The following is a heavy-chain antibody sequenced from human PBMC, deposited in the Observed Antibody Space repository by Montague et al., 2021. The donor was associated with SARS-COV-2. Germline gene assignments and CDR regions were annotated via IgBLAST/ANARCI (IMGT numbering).Heavy chain of an antibody. V-gene: IGHV3-7*01. Sequence: SLRLSCAASGFTFSSYWMSWVRQAPGKGLEWVANIKQDGSEKYYVDSVKGRFTISRDNAKNSLYLQMNSLRAEDTAVYYCARGSFWSSYYTDYYGMDVWGQGTTVTVSS. D-gene: IGHD3-3*01. J-gene: IGHJ6*02. CDR3: ARGSFWSSYYTDYYGMDV. CDR2: IKQDGSEK. CDR1: GFTFSSYW.